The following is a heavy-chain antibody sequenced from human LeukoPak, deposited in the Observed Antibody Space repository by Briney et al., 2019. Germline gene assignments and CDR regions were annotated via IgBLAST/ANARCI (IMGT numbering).Heavy chain of an antibody. Sequence: SQTLSLTCTVSGGSISSGDYYWSWIRQPPGKGLEWIGYIYYSGSTYYNPSLKSRVTISVDTSKNQFSLKLSSVTAADTAVYYCARDVLRMEGWFDPWGQGTLVTVSS. D-gene: IGHD2/OR15-2a*01. CDR2: IYYSGST. V-gene: IGHV4-30-4*08. J-gene: IGHJ5*02. CDR3: ARDVLRMEGWFDP. CDR1: GGSISSGDYY.